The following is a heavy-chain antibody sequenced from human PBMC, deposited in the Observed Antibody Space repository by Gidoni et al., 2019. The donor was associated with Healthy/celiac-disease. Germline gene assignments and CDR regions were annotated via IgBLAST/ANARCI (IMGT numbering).Heavy chain of an antibody. D-gene: IGHD4-17*01. CDR2: ISSSSSYI. Sequence: EVQLVESGGGLVKPGGSLRLSCAASGFTFSSYSMNWVRQAPGKGLEWVSSISSSSSYIYYADSVKGRFTISRDNAKNSLYLQMNSLRAEDTAVYYCARDPAMTTVTTAVFDYWGQGTLVTVSS. J-gene: IGHJ4*02. CDR1: GFTFSSYS. V-gene: IGHV3-21*01. CDR3: ARDPAMTTVTTAVFDY.